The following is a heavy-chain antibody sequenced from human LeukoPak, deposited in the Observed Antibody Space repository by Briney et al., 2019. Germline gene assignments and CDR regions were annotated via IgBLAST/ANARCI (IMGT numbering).Heavy chain of an antibody. Sequence: GASVKVSCKASGYTFSNYGISWVRQAPGQGLEWMGWISAYNGNTKYAQRFQGRVTMTTDTSTSTAYMELRSLISEDTAVYFCARGIVGATALMDVWGQGNTVTVSS. CDR3: ARGIVGATALMDV. CDR1: GYTFSNYG. V-gene: IGHV1-18*01. J-gene: IGHJ6*02. D-gene: IGHD1-26*01. CDR2: ISAYNGNT.